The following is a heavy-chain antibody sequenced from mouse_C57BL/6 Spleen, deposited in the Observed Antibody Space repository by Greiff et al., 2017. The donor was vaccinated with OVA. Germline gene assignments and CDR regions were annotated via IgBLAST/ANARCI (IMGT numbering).Heavy chain of an antibody. J-gene: IGHJ4*01. Sequence: QVHVKQSGAELVRPGTSVKVSCKASGYAFTNYLIEWVKQRPGQGLEWIGVINPGSGGTNYNEKFKGKATLTADKSSSTAYMQLSSLTSEDSAVYFCARHYDYDEGYYYAMDYWGQGTSVTVSS. D-gene: IGHD2-4*01. V-gene: IGHV1-54*01. CDR1: GYAFTNYL. CDR2: INPGSGGT. CDR3: ARHYDYDEGYYYAMDY.